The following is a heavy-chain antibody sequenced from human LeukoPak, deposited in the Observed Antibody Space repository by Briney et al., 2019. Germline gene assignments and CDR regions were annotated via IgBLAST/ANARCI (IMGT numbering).Heavy chain of an antibody. CDR3: ARDADIVATIKVSGTFDY. CDR2: ISSSGSTI. D-gene: IGHD5-12*01. V-gene: IGHV3-11*01. CDR1: GFTFSDYY. Sequence: GGSLRLSCAASGFTFSDYYMSWIRQAPGKGLEWVSYISSSGSTIYYADSVKGRFTISRDNAKNSLYLQMNSLRAEDTAVYYCARDADIVATIKVSGTFDYWGQGTLVTVSS. J-gene: IGHJ4*02.